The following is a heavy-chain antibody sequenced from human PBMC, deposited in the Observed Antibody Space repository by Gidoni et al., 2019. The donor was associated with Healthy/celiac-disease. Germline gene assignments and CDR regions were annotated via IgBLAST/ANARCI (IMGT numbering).Heavy chain of an antibody. V-gene: IGHV4-39*07. CDR3: ARVRLFAVAGTGTFDY. D-gene: IGHD6-19*01. CDR1: GGSISSSSYY. CDR2: IYYSGST. J-gene: IGHJ4*02. Sequence: QLQLQESGPGLVKPSETLSLTCTVSGGSISSSSYYWGWIRQPPGKGLEWIGSIYYSGSTYYNPSLKSRVTISVDTSKNQFSLKLSSVTAADTAVYYCARVRLFAVAGTGTFDYWGQGTLVTVSS.